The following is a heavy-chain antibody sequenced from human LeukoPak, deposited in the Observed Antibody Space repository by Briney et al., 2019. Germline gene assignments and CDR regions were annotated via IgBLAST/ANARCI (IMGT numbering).Heavy chain of an antibody. J-gene: IGHJ3*02. V-gene: IGHV5-10-1*01. CDR1: GYSFTSYW. CDR2: IDPSDSYT. Sequence: HGESLKISCKGSGYSFTSYWINWVRQMPGKGLEWMGRIDPSDSYTNYSPSFQGHVTISADKSISTAYLQWSSLKASDTAMYYCARLNWGAFDIWGQGTMVTVSS. D-gene: IGHD7-27*01. CDR3: ARLNWGAFDI.